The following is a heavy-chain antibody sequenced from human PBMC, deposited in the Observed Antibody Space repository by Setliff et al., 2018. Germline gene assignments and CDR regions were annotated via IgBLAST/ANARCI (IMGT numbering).Heavy chain of an antibody. CDR2: FDPEDGET. J-gene: IGHJ4*02. CDR1: GYTLTELS. V-gene: IGHV1-24*01. D-gene: IGHD5-12*01. CDR3: ATVDIVATITGGYYFDY. Sequence: ASVKVSCKVSGYTLTELSMRWVRQAPGKGLEWMGGFDPEDGETIYAQKFQGRVTMTEDTSTDTAYMELSSLRSEDTAVYYCATVDIVATITGGYYFDYWGQGTLVTVSS.